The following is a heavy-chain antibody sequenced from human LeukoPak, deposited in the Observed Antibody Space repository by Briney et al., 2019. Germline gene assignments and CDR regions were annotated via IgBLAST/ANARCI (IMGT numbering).Heavy chain of an antibody. D-gene: IGHD6-19*01. V-gene: IGHV3-23*01. CDR1: GFTFSSYA. CDR2: ISGSGGST. Sequence: LPGGSLRLSCAASGFTFSSYAMSWVRQAPGKGLEWVSAISGSGGSTYYADSVKGRFTISRDNSKNMLYLQMNSRRAEHTAVYYCAKQSVAGNVYYFDYWGQGTLVTVSS. J-gene: IGHJ4*02. CDR3: AKQSVAGNVYYFDY.